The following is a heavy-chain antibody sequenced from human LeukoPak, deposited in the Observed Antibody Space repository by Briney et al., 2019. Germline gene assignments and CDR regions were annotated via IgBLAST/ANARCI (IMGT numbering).Heavy chain of an antibody. D-gene: IGHD1-1*01. Sequence: GGSLRLSCAASGLTVSSNYMSWVRQAPGKGLEWVSVVYSGGTTYYADSVKGRFTISRDNSKNTLYLQMNSLRAGDTAVYYCAKDQRNWFDPWGQGTLVTVSS. CDR2: VYSGGTT. J-gene: IGHJ5*02. CDR1: GLTVSSNY. CDR3: AKDQRNWFDP. V-gene: IGHV3-66*01.